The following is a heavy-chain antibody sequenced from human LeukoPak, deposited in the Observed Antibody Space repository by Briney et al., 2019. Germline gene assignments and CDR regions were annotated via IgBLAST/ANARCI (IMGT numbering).Heavy chain of an antibody. V-gene: IGHV3-30*18. D-gene: IGHD6-19*01. CDR2: ISYDGSNK. CDR3: AKDRDGLYSSGWSALDY. Sequence: GSLRLSCAASGFTFSSYGMHWVRQAPGKGLEWVAVISYDGSNKYYADSVKGRFTISRDNSKNTLYLQMNSLRAEDTAVYYCAKDRDGLYSSGWSALDYWGQGTLVTVSS. J-gene: IGHJ4*02. CDR1: GFTFSSYG.